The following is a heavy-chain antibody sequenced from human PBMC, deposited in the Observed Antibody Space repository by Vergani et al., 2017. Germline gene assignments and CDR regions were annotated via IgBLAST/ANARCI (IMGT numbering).Heavy chain of an antibody. Sequence: QVQLVESGGGVVQPGRSLRLSCAASGFTFNQYGMHWVRQAPGKGPEWVAVTWYDGNNKQYADSVKGRFTISRDNSKSTMYLQMNSLRDEDTGVYYCARDLRLLYTQFDPWGQGTLVTVSS. CDR1: GFTFNQYG. V-gene: IGHV3-33*01. D-gene: IGHD3-16*01. CDR3: ARDLRLLYTQFDP. CDR2: TWYDGNNK. J-gene: IGHJ5*02.